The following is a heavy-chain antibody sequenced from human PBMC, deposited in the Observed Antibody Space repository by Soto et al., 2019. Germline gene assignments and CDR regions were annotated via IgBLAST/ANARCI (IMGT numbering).Heavy chain of an antibody. Sequence: GGSLRLSCAASGFTFSSYAMSWVRQAPGKGLEWVSAISGSGGSTYYADSVKGRFTISRDNSKNTLYLQMSSLRAEDTAVYYCAKDYSGRYGLQAFDIWGQGTMVTVSS. CDR3: AKDYSGRYGLQAFDI. V-gene: IGHV3-23*01. D-gene: IGHD6-19*01. CDR1: GFTFSSYA. J-gene: IGHJ3*02. CDR2: ISGSGGST.